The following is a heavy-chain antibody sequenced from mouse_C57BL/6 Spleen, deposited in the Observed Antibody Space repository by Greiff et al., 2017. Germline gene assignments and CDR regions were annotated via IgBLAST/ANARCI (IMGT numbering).Heavy chain of an antibody. J-gene: IGHJ3*01. CDR1: GFTFTDYY. D-gene: IGHD1-1*01. CDR2: IRNKANGYTT. Sequence: EVQGVESGGGLVQPGGSLSLSCAASGFTFTDYYMSWVRQPPGKALEWLGFIRNKANGYTTEYSASVKGRFTISRDNSQSILYLQMNALRAEDSATYYCARSYYYGSRVAWFAYWGQGTLVTVSA. V-gene: IGHV7-3*01. CDR3: ARSYYYGSRVAWFAY.